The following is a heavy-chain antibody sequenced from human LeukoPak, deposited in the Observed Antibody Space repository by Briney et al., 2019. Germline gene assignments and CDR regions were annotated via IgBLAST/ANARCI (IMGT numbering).Heavy chain of an antibody. D-gene: IGHD5-12*01. CDR2: ISGSSDNT. CDR1: GFTFSNYG. J-gene: IGHJ6*02. Sequence: GGSLRLSCAASGFTFSNYGMSWVRQAPGKGLEWVSAISGSSDNTYYAESVKGRFTISRDNSKNTLYLQMNSLRAEDTAVYYCARGAIVARRGNYYYGMDVWGQGTTVTVSS. V-gene: IGHV3-23*01. CDR3: ARGAIVARRGNYYYGMDV.